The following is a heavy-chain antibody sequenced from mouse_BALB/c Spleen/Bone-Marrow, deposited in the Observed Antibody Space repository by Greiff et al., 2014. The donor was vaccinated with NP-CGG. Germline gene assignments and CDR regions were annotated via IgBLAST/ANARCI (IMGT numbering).Heavy chain of an antibody. V-gene: IGHV1-7*01. CDR1: GYTFTSYW. J-gene: IGHJ2*01. D-gene: IGHD4-1*01. Sequence: QVQLQQSGAELAKPGASGKMSCKASGYTFTSYWMHWGKQRPGQGLEWNGYINPSTGYTEYNQKFKDKVTLTADKSSSTAYMQLSSLTSEVSAVYYCARSRTGTYCDYWGQGTPLTVTS. CDR2: INPSTGYT. CDR3: ARSRTGTYCDY.